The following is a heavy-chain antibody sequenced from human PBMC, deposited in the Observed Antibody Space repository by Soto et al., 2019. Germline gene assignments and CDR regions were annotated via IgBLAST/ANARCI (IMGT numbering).Heavy chain of an antibody. CDR3: AKYYDFWSGYYRGPRYYGMDV. V-gene: IGHV3-23*01. CDR2: ISGSGGST. D-gene: IGHD3-3*01. Sequence: PGGSLRLSCAASGFTFSSYAMSWVRQAPGKGLEWVSAISGSGGSTYYADSVKGRFTISRDNSKNTLYLQMNSLRAEDTAVYYCAKYYDFWSGYYRGPRYYGMDVWGQGTTVTVSS. CDR1: GFTFSSYA. J-gene: IGHJ6*02.